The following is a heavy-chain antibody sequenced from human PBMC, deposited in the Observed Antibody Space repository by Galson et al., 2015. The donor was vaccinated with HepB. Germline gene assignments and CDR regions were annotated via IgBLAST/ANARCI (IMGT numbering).Heavy chain of an antibody. Sequence: SLRLSCAASGFTFSSYAMHWVRQAPGKGLEWVAVISYDGSNKYYADSVKGRFTISRDNSKNTLYLQMNSLRAEDTAVYYCAREDYSYYGMDVWGQGTTVTVSS. J-gene: IGHJ6*02. CDR3: AREDYSYYGMDV. CDR2: ISYDGSNK. V-gene: IGHV3-30-3*01. CDR1: GFTFSSYA.